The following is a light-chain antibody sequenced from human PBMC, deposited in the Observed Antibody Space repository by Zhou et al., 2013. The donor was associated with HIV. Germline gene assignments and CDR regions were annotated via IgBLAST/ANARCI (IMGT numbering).Light chain of an antibody. J-gene: IGKJ1*01. V-gene: IGKV1-16*01. Sequence: DIQVTQSPSCLSASVGDRVTITCRTSQSVSNHLNWFQQKPGKAPNVLIFAASILQSGVPSRFSGSGSGTDFTLTISSLQPDDFATYYCQQYNRSPWTFGQGTKVEIK. CDR2: AAS. CDR3: QQYNRSPWT. CDR1: QSVSNH.